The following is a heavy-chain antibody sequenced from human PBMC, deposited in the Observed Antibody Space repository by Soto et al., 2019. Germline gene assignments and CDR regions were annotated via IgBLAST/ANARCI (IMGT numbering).Heavy chain of an antibody. Sequence: ASVKVSCKASGYTFTSYGISWVRQAPGQGLEWMGWISAYNGNTNYAQKLQGRVTMTTDTSTSTAYMELRSLRSDDTAVYYCARRADYDFWSGYSHYYGMDVWGQGTT. J-gene: IGHJ6*02. CDR1: GYTFTSYG. D-gene: IGHD3-3*01. V-gene: IGHV1-18*01. CDR3: ARRADYDFWSGYSHYYGMDV. CDR2: ISAYNGNT.